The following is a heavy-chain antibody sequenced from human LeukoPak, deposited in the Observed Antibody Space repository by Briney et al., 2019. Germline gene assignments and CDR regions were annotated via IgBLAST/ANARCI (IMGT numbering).Heavy chain of an antibody. CDR3: ARLLRSSATGWGRAFDI. J-gene: IGHJ3*02. CDR1: GYTFTSYY. V-gene: IGHV1-46*01. D-gene: IGHD2-2*01. CDR2: INPSGGST. Sequence: ASVKVSCKASGYTFTSYYMHWVRQAPGQGLEWMGIINPSGGSTSYAQKFQGRVTMTRDTSTSTVYMELSSLRAEDTALYYCARLLRSSATGWGRAFDIWGQGTTVTVSS.